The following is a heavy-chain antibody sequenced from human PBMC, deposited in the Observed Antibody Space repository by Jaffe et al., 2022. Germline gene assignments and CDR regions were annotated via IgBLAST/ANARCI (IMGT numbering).Heavy chain of an antibody. D-gene: IGHD2-2*02. CDR1: GFAFSTNW. CDR3: GLYRGFDP. CDR2: INHDGSEK. J-gene: IGHJ5*02. V-gene: IGHV3-7*01. Sequence: EVQVVESGGGLVQPGGSLRLSCVVSGFAFSTNWMTWVRQAPGKGLEWVAHINHDGSEKYYVDSVKGRFTISRDNAETSFYLQMNSLRAEDTAIYYCGLYRGFDPWGQGTLVTVSS.